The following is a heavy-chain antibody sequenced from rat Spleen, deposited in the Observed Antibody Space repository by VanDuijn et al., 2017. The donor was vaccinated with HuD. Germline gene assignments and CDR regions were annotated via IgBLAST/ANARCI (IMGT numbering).Heavy chain of an antibody. J-gene: IGHJ1*01. V-gene: IGHV5S14*01. CDR3: ARHPSMYWYFDF. Sequence: EVHLVESGGGLVQPGRSLKLSCAASGFTFSNYAMAWVRQPLTKGLEWVASIRTGGGKTYYRDSVKGRFTISRDNAKNTQYLQMDSLRSEDTATYYCARHPSMYWYFDFWGPGTMVTVSS. CDR1: GFTFSNYA. CDR2: IRTGGGKT.